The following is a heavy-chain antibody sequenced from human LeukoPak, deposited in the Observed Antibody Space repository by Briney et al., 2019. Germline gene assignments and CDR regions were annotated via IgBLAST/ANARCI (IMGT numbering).Heavy chain of an antibody. CDR2: IIPILGIA. D-gene: IGHD1-1*01. J-gene: IGHJ4*02. V-gene: IGHV1-69*02. CDR3: ATASPNNWNANFDY. CDR1: EGTFSSYT. Sequence: GASVKVSCKASEGTFSSYTISWVRQAPGQGLEWMGRIIPILGIANYAQKFQGRVTMTEDTSTDTAYMELSSLRSEDTAVYYCATASPNNWNANFDYWGQGTLVTVSS.